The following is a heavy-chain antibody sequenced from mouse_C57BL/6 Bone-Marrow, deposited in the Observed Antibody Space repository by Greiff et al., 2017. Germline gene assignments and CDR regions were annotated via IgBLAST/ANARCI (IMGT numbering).Heavy chain of an antibody. Sequence: QVQLKQPGAELVKPGASVKMSCKASGYTFTSYWITWVKQRPGQGLEWIGDIYPGSGSTNYNEKFKSKATLTVDTSSSTAYMQLSSLTSEDSAVYYCARRWLRQRAWFAYWAKGLWSLSLQ. V-gene: IGHV1-55*01. CDR1: GYTFTSYW. J-gene: IGHJ3*01. CDR3: ARRWLRQRAWFAY. CDR2: IYPGSGST. D-gene: IGHD2-2*01.